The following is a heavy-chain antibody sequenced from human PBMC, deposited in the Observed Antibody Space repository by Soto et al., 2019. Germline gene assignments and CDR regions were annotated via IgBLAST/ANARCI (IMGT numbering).Heavy chain of an antibody. Sequence: SETLSLTCAVYGGSVRGSYWSWIRQPPGKGLEWIGEINDSGSTKYNPSLKSRVTISVDTSKNQFSLKLSSVTAADTAVYYCARDLGYYGSGSYHYYYYYGMDVWGQGTTVT. CDR2: INDSGST. D-gene: IGHD3-10*01. J-gene: IGHJ6*02. CDR3: ARDLGYYGSGSYHYYYYYGMDV. V-gene: IGHV4-34*01. CDR1: GGSVRGSY.